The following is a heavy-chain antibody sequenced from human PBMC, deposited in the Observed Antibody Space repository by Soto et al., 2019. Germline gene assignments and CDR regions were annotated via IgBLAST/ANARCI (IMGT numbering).Heavy chain of an antibody. J-gene: IGHJ5*02. CDR3: ARDLMIGFDT. CDR2: IYYSGST. Sequence: SETLSLTCTVSGGSVSSGSYYWSWIRQPPGKGLEWIGYIYYSGSTNYNPSLKSRVTISVDTSKNQFSLKLSSVTAADTAVYYCARDLMIGFDTWGQGALVTVYS. CDR1: GGSVSSGSYY. D-gene: IGHD3-22*01. V-gene: IGHV4-61*01.